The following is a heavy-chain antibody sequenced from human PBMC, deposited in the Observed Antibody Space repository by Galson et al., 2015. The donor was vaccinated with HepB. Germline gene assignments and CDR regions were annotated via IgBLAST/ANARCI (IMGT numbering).Heavy chain of an antibody. V-gene: IGHV3-64D*06. Sequence: SLRLSCAASGFTFSSYAMHWVRQAPGKGLEYVSAISSNGGSTYYADSVKGRFAISRDNSKNTLYLQMSSLRAEDTAVYYCVKEPASHTNYYYDSSGWNYWGQGTLVTVSS. CDR2: ISSNGGST. CDR3: VKEPASHTNYYYDSSGWNY. D-gene: IGHD3-22*01. J-gene: IGHJ4*02. CDR1: GFTFSSYA.